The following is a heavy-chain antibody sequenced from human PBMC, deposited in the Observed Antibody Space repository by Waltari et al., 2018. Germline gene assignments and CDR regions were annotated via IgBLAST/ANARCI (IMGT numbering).Heavy chain of an antibody. Sequence: QVQLQESGPGLVKPSETLSLTCTVSGGSISSYYWSWLRQPAGKGLEWIGRIYTSGSTNYNPSLKSRVTMSVDTSNNQFSLKLSSVTAADTAVYYCARGDKVIIHYYYYYYMDVWGKGTTVTVSS. CDR2: IYTSGST. CDR1: GGSISSYY. D-gene: IGHD3-3*01. CDR3: ARGDKVIIHYYYYYYMDV. V-gene: IGHV4-4*07. J-gene: IGHJ6*03.